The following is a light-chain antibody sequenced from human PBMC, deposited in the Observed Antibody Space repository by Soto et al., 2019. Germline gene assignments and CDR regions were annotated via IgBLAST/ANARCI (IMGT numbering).Light chain of an antibody. V-gene: IGKV3D-15*01. J-gene: IGKJ2*01. CDR2: GAS. Sequence: EIVMTQSPVALSVSPGETATLSCRASQSVSRSLAWYQQKPGQAPRLLVYGASTRATGIPGRFSGSGSGTEFTLTISSLESEDFAIYYCQQRSHWPGTFGQGTKLEIK. CDR3: QQRSHWPGT. CDR1: QSVSRS.